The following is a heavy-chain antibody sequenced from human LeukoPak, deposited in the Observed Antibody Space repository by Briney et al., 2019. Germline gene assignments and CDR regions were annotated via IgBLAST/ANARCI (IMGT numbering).Heavy chain of an antibody. D-gene: IGHD5-18*01. CDR3: LVDTATYDY. CDR2: INHSGST. J-gene: IGHJ4*02. Sequence: PSETLSHTCAVYGGSFSGYYWSWIRQPPGKGLEWIGEINHSGSTNYNPSLKSRVTISVDTSKNQFSLKLSSVTAADTAVYYCLVDTATYDYWGQGTLVTVSS. CDR1: GGSFSGYY. V-gene: IGHV4-34*01.